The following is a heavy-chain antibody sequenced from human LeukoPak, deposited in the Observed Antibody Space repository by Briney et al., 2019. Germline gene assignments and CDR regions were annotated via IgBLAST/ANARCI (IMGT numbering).Heavy chain of an antibody. Sequence: GGSLRLSCAASGFTVSSNYMSWVRQAPGKGLEWVSVIYSGGSTYYADSVKGRFTISRDNAKNSLFLQMNSLRAEDTAVYYCARESSGYFYWGQGTLVTVSS. J-gene: IGHJ4*02. CDR3: ARESSGYFY. V-gene: IGHV3-53*03. D-gene: IGHD3-22*01. CDR2: IYSGGST. CDR1: GFTVSSNY.